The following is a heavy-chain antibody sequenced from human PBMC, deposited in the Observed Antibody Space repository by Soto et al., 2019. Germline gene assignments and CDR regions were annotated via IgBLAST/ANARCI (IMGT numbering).Heavy chain of an antibody. CDR1: GFTFSSYW. CDR2: IKQDGSEK. D-gene: IGHD6-13*01. J-gene: IGHJ3*02. V-gene: IGHV3-7*01. CDR3: ARDSQQQHDAFDI. Sequence: GGSLRLSCAASGFTFSSYWMSWVRQAPGKGLEWVANIKQDGSEKYYVDSVKGRFTISRDNPKNSLYLQMNSLRAEDTAVYYCARDSQQQHDAFDIWGQGTMVTVSS.